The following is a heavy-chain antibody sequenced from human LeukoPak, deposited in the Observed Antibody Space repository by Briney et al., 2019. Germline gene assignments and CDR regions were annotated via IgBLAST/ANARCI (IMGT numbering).Heavy chain of an antibody. V-gene: IGHV3-30*18. D-gene: IGHD3-9*01. CDR1: GFTFSSYG. J-gene: IGHJ4*02. CDR2: ISYDGSNK. CDR3: AKDSGDILTGINYYFDY. Sequence: PGRSLRLSCAASGFTFSSYGMHWVRQAPGKGLEWVAVISYDGSNKYYADSVKGRFTISRDNSKNTLYLQMNSLRAEDTAVYYCAKDSGDILTGINYYFDYWGQGTLVTVSS.